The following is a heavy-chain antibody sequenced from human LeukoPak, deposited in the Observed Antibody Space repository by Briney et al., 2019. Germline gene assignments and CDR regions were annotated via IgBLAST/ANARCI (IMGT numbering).Heavy chain of an antibody. J-gene: IGHJ4*02. CDR2: IIPIFGTA. D-gene: IGHD4-23*01. CDR3: ARAYGGNSGPFDY. CDR1: GGTFSSYA. V-gene: IGHV1-69*05. Sequence: ASVKVSCKASGGTFSSYAISWVRQAPGQGLEWMGGIIPIFGTANYAQKFQGRVTITTDESTSTAYMEPSSLRSEDTAVYYCARAYGGNSGPFDYWGQGTLVTVSS.